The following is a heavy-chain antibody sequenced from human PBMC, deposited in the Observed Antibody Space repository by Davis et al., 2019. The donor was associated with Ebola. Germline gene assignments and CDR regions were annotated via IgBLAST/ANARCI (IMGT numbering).Heavy chain of an antibody. V-gene: IGHV4-34*01. D-gene: IGHD1-1*01. CDR3: ARELGGLERRALGFDL. CDR2: INHSGST. CDR1: GGSFSGYY. J-gene: IGHJ2*01. Sequence: PSETLSLTCAVYGGSFSGYYWSWIRQPPGKGLEWIGEINHSGSTNCNPSLKSRVTISVDTSKNQFSLKLSSVTAADTAVYYCARELGGLERRALGFDLWGRGTLVTVSS.